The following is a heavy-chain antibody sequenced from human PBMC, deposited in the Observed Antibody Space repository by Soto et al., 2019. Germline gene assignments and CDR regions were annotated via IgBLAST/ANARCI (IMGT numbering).Heavy chain of an antibody. Sequence: QVQLVQSAGEMKKPGASVQVSCKASGYTFIRYGITWVRQAPGQGFEWMGWISPYDDSTIYAEKLQGRVTMTADTSPTIFNLTLRSLKSDDTAVYYCARGGYYSNNWVNLRHSGLDVWGQGTSVTVS. V-gene: IGHV1-18*01. CDR1: GYTFIRYG. D-gene: IGHD2-8*01. CDR2: ISPYDDST. J-gene: IGHJ6*02. CDR3: ARGGYYSNNWVNLRHSGLDV.